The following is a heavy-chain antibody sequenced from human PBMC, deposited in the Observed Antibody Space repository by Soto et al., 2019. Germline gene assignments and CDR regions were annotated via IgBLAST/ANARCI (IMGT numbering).Heavy chain of an antibody. CDR3: ARGGTLWFGELPSDY. J-gene: IGHJ4*02. CDR1: GFTFDDYY. CDR2: ISRNSDFA. V-gene: IGHV3-11*06. D-gene: IGHD3-10*01. Sequence: PGGSLRLSCAASGFTFDDYYMNWFRQAPGRGLEWLSYISRNSDFANYADSVKGRFTVSRDNAKNSLFLQMNILRAEDTAVYYCARGGTLWFGELPSDYWGQGTLVTVSS.